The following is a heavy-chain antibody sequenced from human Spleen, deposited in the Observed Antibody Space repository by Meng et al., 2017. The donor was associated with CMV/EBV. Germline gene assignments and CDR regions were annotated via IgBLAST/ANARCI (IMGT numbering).Heavy chain of an antibody. D-gene: IGHD2/OR15-2a*01. CDR3: AQYCSSTSCLLRAFDY. J-gene: IGHJ4*02. CDR1: GFTFGSYA. Sequence: GESLKISCAASGFTFGSYAMSWVRQAPGKGLEWVSLIYSPDNPYYADSVKGRFTISRDNSKNTLYLQMNSLRAEDTAVYYCAQYCSSTSCLLRAFDYWGQGTLVTVSS. V-gene: IGHV3-23*03. CDR2: IYSPDNP.